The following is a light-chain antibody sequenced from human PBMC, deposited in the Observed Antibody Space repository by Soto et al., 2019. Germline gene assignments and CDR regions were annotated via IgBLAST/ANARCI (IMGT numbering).Light chain of an antibody. J-gene: IGKJ4*01. CDR2: AAS. CDR3: QQYHHWPVT. V-gene: IGKV3-15*01. Sequence: EIVMTQSPATLSVSPGERVTLSCRASQSVTRNLAWYQHTPGQSPRLLSSAASSGVTGLPSRFSGSGAGTDCTLLIGRVQSEDAGVYSCQQYHHWPVTFGGGTKVEGK. CDR1: QSVTRN.